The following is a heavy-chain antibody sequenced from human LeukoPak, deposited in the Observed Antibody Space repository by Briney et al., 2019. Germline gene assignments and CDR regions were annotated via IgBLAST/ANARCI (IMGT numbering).Heavy chain of an antibody. J-gene: IGHJ3*01. CDR3: ARCTASCYASAFDV. CDR2: INGDGDAT. V-gene: IGHV3-23*01. CDR1: GFTFNNNA. Sequence: PGGSLRLSCAASGFTFNNNAMSWVRQAPGKGLEWVSAINGDGDATEYADSVKGRFTISRDNSKNTLFLQMNSLRPEDTAVYYCARCTASCYASAFDVWGQGTLLTVSS. D-gene: IGHD2-2*01.